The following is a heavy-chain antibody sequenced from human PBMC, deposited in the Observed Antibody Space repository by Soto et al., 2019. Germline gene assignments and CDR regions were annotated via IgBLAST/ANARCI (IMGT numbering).Heavy chain of an antibody. CDR3: AKSRGDSWTTYFFDY. V-gene: IGHV3-23*01. CDR1: GFTFSSYW. CDR2: ISGDGQTT. D-gene: IGHD4-4*01. J-gene: IGHJ4*02. Sequence: GGSLRLSCAASGFTFSSYWMHWVRQAPGKGLEWVSGISGDGQTTHYRDSVKGRFTISRDNFRNTLYLQVNSLRAEDTAVYFCAKSRGDSWTTYFFDYWGQGALVTVSS.